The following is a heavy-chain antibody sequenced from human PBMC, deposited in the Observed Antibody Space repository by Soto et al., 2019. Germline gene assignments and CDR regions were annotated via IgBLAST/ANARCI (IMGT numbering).Heavy chain of an antibody. CDR1: GFTFDNYA. Sequence: HPGGSLRLSCAASGFTFDNYAMHWVRQAPGKGLEWVSGISWNSDILAYADSVKGRFTISRDNAKNSLYLQMNSLSAEDTAFYYCAKDRETFPVTSTQDSWGRGTLVTVSS. CDR2: ISWNSDIL. CDR3: AKDRETFPVTSTQDS. D-gene: IGHD2-21*02. J-gene: IGHJ5*01. V-gene: IGHV3-9*01.